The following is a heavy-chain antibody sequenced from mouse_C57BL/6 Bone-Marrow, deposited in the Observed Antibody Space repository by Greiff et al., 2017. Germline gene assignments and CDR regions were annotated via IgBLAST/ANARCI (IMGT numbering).Heavy chain of an antibody. D-gene: IGHD1-1*01. J-gene: IGHJ3*01. V-gene: IGHV14-2*01. CDR1: GFNIKDYY. CDR2: IDPEDGET. CDR3: ADYYGSSHGFAY. Sequence: VQLKESGAELVKPGASVKLSCTASGFNIKDYYMHWVKQRTEQGLEWIGRIDPEDGETKYAPKFQGKATITADTSSNTAYLQLSSLTSEDTAVYYCADYYGSSHGFAYWGQGTLVTVSA.